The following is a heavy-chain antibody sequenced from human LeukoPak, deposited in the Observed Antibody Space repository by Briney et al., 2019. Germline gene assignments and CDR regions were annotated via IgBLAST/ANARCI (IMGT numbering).Heavy chain of an antibody. Sequence: HGASVKVSCKASGYSFTRYAIMWVRQAPGQGLEWMGWISTYNGDTKYAQNLQGRVTLTTDTSTNTAYMELRSLGSDDTAVYYCARDPSNTSSWNPYFDYWGQGTLVTVSS. V-gene: IGHV1-18*01. CDR2: ISTYNGDT. CDR3: ARDPSNTSSWNPYFDY. D-gene: IGHD1-1*01. J-gene: IGHJ4*02. CDR1: GYSFTRYA.